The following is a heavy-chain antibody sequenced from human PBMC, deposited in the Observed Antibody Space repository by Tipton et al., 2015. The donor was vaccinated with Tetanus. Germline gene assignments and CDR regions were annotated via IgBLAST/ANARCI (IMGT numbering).Heavy chain of an antibody. CDR2: ILYTGST. CDR1: GDSITTGGSY. Sequence: TLSLTCTVSGDSITTGGSYWSWIRQHPGKGLEWIGYILYTGSTYHNPSLKSRLTISVDTSKNQFSLNLTSVTAADTAVYYCARGSRFWFDYWGQGTLVTASS. CDR3: ARGSRFWFDY. J-gene: IGHJ4*02. V-gene: IGHV4-31*03.